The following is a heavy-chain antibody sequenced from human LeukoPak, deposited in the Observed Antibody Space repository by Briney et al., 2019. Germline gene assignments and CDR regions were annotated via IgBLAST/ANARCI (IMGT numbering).Heavy chain of an antibody. J-gene: IGHJ4*02. CDR1: GFTFSANS. Sequence: GGSLGLSGAASGFTFSANSMTWIRQAPGKGLEWVSYISSSGSTIYYADSVKGRFTISRDNAKNSLYLQMNSLRAEDTAVYYCARDDSGYFDYWGQGTLVTVSS. D-gene: IGHD2-21*01. CDR3: ARDDSGYFDY. CDR2: ISSSGSTI. V-gene: IGHV3-11*01.